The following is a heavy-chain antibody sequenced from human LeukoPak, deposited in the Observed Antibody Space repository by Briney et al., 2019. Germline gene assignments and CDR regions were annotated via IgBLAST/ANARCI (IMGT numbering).Heavy chain of an antibody. Sequence: ESGPTLMNPTQTLTLTCTFSGFSLSTSAVGVGWIRQPPGKALEWLALIYCDDDKRYSPSLKSKLTITKDTSKNQVVLAMTEKEPPDNGTYYCAQDCRGWYGVDYLGQGRLVAVPS. CDR3: AQDCRGWYGVDY. J-gene: IGHJ4*02. CDR2: IYCDDDK. V-gene: IGHV2-5*02. CDR1: GFSLSTSAVG. D-gene: IGHD6-19*01.